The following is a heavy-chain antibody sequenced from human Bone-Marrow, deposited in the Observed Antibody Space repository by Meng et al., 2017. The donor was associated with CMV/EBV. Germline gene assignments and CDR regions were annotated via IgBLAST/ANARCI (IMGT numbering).Heavy chain of an antibody. J-gene: IGHJ6*02. Sequence: ASVKVSCKASGYTFTEYYLHWVRQAPGQGLEWMGIINPSGGSTRYAQKFQGRVTMTWDTSTSTVYMELSSLRSEDTAVYYCAREFGRTVTTTYGMDVWGRGTTVTVSS. CDR3: AREFGRTVTTTYGMDV. V-gene: IGHV1-46*01. D-gene: IGHD4-17*01. CDR1: GYTFTEYY. CDR2: INPSGGST.